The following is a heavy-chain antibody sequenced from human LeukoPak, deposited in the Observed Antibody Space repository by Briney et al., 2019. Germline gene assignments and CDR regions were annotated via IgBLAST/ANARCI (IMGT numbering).Heavy chain of an antibody. CDR2: ISAGNGNT. D-gene: IGHD2-21*02. Sequence: ASVKVSCKASGYTFTMHWVRQAPGQRLEWMGWISAGNGNTKYSQKFQGRVTITRDTSASTAYMELSSLRSEDTAVYYCARDLTFWFDPWGQGTLVTVSS. J-gene: IGHJ5*02. CDR3: ARDLTFWFDP. V-gene: IGHV1-3*01. CDR1: GYTFT.